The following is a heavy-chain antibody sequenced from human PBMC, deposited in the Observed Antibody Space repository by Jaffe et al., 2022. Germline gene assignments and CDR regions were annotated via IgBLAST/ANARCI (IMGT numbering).Heavy chain of an antibody. CDR1: GYSISSGYY. J-gene: IGHJ3*02. V-gene: IGHV4-38-2*01. CDR2: IYHSGST. D-gene: IGHD6-13*01. CDR3: ARAASSWYAVVNGGDAFDI. Sequence: QVQLQESGPGLVKPSETLSLTCAVSGYSISSGYYWGWIRQPPGKGLEWIGSIYHSGSTYYNPSLKSRVTISVDTSKNQFSLKLSSVTAADTAVYYCARAASSWYAVVNGGDAFDIWGQGTMVTVSS.